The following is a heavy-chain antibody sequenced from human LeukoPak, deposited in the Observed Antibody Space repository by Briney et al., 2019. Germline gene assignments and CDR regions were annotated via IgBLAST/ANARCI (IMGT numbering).Heavy chain of an antibody. CDR1: DYTFSNFG. J-gene: IGHJ4*02. V-gene: IGHV1-18*01. D-gene: IGHD2-2*01. CDR2: ISGNNDNP. CDR3: ARDGTSTDDY. Sequence: ASVKVSCKTSDYTFSNFGISWVRQAPGQGLEWMGWISGNNDNPNYGQKFQGRFTVTTDSSTSTAYMELRNLRSDDTAVYYCARDGTSTDDYWGQGTLVTVSS.